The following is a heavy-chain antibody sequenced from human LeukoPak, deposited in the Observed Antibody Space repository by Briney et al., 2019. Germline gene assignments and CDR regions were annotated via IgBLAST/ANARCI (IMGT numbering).Heavy chain of an antibody. CDR2: IYTSGST. CDR1: GGSISSYY. CDR3: ARDRIAAAGTPQNGMDV. V-gene: IGHV4-4*07. D-gene: IGHD6-13*01. Sequence: SETLSLTCTVSGGSISSYYWSWIRQPAGKGLEWIGRIYTSGSTNYNPSLKSRVTMSVDTSKNQFSLKLSFVTAADTAVYYCARDRIAAAGTPQNGMDVWGQGTTVTVSS. J-gene: IGHJ6*02.